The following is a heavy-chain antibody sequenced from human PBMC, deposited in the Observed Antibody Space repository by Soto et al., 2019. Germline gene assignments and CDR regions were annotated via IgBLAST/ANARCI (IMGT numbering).Heavy chain of an antibody. Sequence: SETLSLSCTVSGGSISSGGYYWSWIRQHPGKGLERIGYIYYSGSTYYNPSLKSRVTISVDTSKNQFSLKLSSVTAADTAVYYCARDDMRKYSSSWFPAPYFDYWGQGTLVTVSS. CDR3: ARDDMRKYSSSWFPAPYFDY. D-gene: IGHD6-13*01. CDR2: IYYSGST. J-gene: IGHJ4*02. CDR1: GGSISSGGYY. V-gene: IGHV4-31*03.